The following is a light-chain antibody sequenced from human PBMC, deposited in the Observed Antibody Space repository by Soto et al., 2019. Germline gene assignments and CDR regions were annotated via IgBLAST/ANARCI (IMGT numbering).Light chain of an antibody. J-gene: IGLJ2*01. Sequence: QSVLPQPPSASGSPGQSVTITCTGTSSDVGGYNFVSWYQKHPGTAPKLMIYEVYKRPSGVPGRFSGSKSVNTASLTVSGRQAEDEADYCCSSYAGSNNFVVFGGGTK. CDR1: SSDVGGYNF. CDR2: EVY. V-gene: IGLV2-8*01. CDR3: SSYAGSNNFVV.